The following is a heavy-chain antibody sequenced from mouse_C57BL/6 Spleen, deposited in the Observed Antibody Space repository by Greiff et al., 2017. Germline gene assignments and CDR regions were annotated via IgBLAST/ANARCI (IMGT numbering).Heavy chain of an antibody. D-gene: IGHD1-1*01. CDR3: ARSVYSVPLAY. Sequence: QVQLQQPGAELVKPGASVKLSCKASGYTFTSYWMQWVKQRPGQGLEWIGEIDPSDSYTNYHQKFKGKATLTVDKSSCTAYMQLRSLTSEDSAVYYCARSVYSVPLAYWGQVTLVTVSA. CDR2: IDPSDSYT. CDR1: GYTFTSYW. V-gene: IGHV1-50*01. J-gene: IGHJ3*01.